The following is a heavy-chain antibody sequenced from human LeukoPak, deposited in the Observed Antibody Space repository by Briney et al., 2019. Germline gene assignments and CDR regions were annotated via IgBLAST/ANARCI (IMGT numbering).Heavy chain of an antibody. D-gene: IGHD2-2*01. CDR2: IYYSGST. CDR1: GGSISSYY. V-gene: IGHV4-59*01. J-gene: IGHJ4*02. Sequence: SETLSLTCTVSGGSISSYYWSWIRQPPGKGLEWIGYIYYSGSTNYNPSLKSRVTISVDTSKNQFSLKLSSVTAADTAVYYCARGRINCSSTSCYLGNFDYWGQGTLVTVS. CDR3: ARGRINCSSTSCYLGNFDY.